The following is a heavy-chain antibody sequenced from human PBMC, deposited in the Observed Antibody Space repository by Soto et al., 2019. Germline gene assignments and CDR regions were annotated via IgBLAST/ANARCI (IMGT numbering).Heavy chain of an antibody. CDR3: AREDLWFGELSFDY. Sequence: ASVKVSCKASGYTFTSYGISWVRQDLGQGLEWMGWISAYNGNTNYAQKLQGRVTMTTDTSTSTAYMELRSLRSDDTAVYYCAREDLWFGELSFDYWGQGTLVTVSS. D-gene: IGHD3-10*01. CDR2: ISAYNGNT. V-gene: IGHV1-18*01. J-gene: IGHJ4*02. CDR1: GYTFTSYG.